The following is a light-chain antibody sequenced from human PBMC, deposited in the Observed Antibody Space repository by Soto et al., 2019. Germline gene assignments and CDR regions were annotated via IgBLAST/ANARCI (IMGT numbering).Light chain of an antibody. Sequence: QSVLTQPRSVSGPPGQSVSISCSGTSSDVGTYNYVSWYQQHPGKAPKLMIYDVSKRPSGVPDRFSGSKSGSTASLTISGLQAEDEADYYCCSYAGGYTHAVFGGGTKVTVL. V-gene: IGLV2-11*01. CDR3: CSYAGGYTHAV. J-gene: IGLJ2*01. CDR2: DVS. CDR1: SSDVGTYNY.